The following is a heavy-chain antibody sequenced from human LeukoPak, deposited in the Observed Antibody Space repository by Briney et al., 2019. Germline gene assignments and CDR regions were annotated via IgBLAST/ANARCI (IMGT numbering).Heavy chain of an antibody. CDR3: ARLKARDAFDI. V-gene: IGHV4-59*08. J-gene: IGHJ3*02. CDR1: GGSISSYS. CDR2: VYYSGST. Sequence: SDTLSLTCTVSGGSISSYSWNWIRQSPGRGLEWIGYVYYSGSTMYNPSLRSRVTISVDTSKNQFSLKLSSVTAADTAVYYCARLKARDAFDIWGQGTMVTVSS.